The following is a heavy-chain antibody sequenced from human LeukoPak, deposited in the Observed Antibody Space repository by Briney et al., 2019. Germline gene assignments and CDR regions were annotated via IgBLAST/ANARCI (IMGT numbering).Heavy chain of an antibody. Sequence: SGKVSCKASGFTFTSSAMQWVRQARGQRLEWIGWIVVGSGNTNYAQKFQERVTITRDMSTSTAYMELSSLRSEDTAVYYCAAVLGRDVDTAMVDDYWGQGTLVTVSS. D-gene: IGHD5-18*01. CDR2: IVVGSGNT. CDR3: AAVLGRDVDTAMVDDY. V-gene: IGHV1-58*02. CDR1: GFTFTSSA. J-gene: IGHJ4*02.